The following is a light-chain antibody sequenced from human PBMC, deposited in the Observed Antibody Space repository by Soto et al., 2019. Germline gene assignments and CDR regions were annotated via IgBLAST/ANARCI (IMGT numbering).Light chain of an antibody. Sequence: DIHFTQSPSTLSASVGDGVTITCRASQNISTSLAWYQHRPGKAPKLLIYAASTLQSGVPSRFSGSGSGTDFTLTISSLQPEDFATYYCQQLNSYPHFGQGTRLEIK. CDR2: AAS. CDR1: QNISTS. J-gene: IGKJ5*01. V-gene: IGKV1-9*01. CDR3: QQLNSYPH.